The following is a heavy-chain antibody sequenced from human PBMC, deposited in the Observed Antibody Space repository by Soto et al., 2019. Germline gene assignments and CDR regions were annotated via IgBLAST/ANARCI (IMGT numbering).Heavy chain of an antibody. CDR1: GYTFTSYY. CDR3: ARDRGGSYGDYYYYGMDV. CDR2: INPSGGST. Sequence: ASVTVSCKASGYTFTSYYMHWVRQAPGQGLEWMGIINPSGGSTSYAQKFQGRVTMTRDTSTSTVYMELSSLRSEDTAVYYCARDRGGSYGDYYYYGMDVWGQGTTVTVSS. J-gene: IGHJ6*02. D-gene: IGHD5-18*01. V-gene: IGHV1-46*01.